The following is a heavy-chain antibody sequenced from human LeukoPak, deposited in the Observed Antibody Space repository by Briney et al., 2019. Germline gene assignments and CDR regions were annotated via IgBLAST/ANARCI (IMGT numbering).Heavy chain of an antibody. CDR2: INWNGETI. CDR1: GFTFDDFG. Sequence: GGSLRLSCATSGFTFDDFGMAWVRQVPGKGPEWVPGINWNGETIAYRDSVKGRFTISRDSARRSVYLQMNSLRDEDTALYYCAKEKGANWDPFDYWGRGTLVIVSS. CDR3: AKEKGANWDPFDY. J-gene: IGHJ4*02. D-gene: IGHD7-27*01. V-gene: IGHV3-20*04.